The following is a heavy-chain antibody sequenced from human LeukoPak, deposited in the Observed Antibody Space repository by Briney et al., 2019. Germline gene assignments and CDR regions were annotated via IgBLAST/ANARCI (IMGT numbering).Heavy chain of an antibody. CDR3: ARSGVTASYYYYGMDV. CDR2: IYYSGST. Sequence: SETLSLTCTVSGGSISSYYRSWIRQPPGKGLEWIGYIYYSGSTNYNPSLKSRVTISVDTSKNQFFLKLSSVAAADTAVYYCARSGVTASYYYYGMDVWGQGTTVTVSS. CDR1: GGSISSYY. J-gene: IGHJ6*02. V-gene: IGHV4-59*01. D-gene: IGHD4-23*01.